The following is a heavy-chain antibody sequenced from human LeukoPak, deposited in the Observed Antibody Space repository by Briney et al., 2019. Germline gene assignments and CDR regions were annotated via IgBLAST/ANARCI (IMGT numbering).Heavy chain of an antibody. D-gene: IGHD2-2*02. CDR1: GGSISSGDYY. CDR2: IYYSENT. Sequence: SETLSLTCTVSGGSISSGDYYWSWIRQPPGKGLEWIGYIYYSENTYYNPSLKSRVTISVDTSKNQFSLKLSSVTAADPAVYYCARLYAGTRPPDYWGQGTLVTASS. CDR3: ARLYAGTRPPDY. V-gene: IGHV4-30-4*01. J-gene: IGHJ4*02.